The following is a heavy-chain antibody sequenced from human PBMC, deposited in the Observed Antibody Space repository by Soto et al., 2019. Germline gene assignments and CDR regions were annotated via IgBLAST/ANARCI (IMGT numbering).Heavy chain of an antibody. CDR2: IYSGGST. D-gene: IGHD6-13*01. CDR1: GFTVSSNY. Sequence: GGSLRLSCAASGFTVSSNYMSWVRQAPGKGLEWVSVIYSGGSTYYADSVKGRFTLSRDNSKNTLYLQMNSLRAEDTAVYYCARDRGYSSTQNYYYYYMDVWGKGTTVTVSS. CDR3: ARDRGYSSTQNYYYYYMDV. V-gene: IGHV3-66*01. J-gene: IGHJ6*03.